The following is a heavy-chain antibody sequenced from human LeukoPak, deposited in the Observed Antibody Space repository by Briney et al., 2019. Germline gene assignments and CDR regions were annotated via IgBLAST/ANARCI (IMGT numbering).Heavy chain of an antibody. Sequence: SEILSLTCTVSGGSIGSSSYYWAWIRQPPGKGLEWIGSIYYSGSTYYNPSLKSRVTIFVETSKNKFSLKVSSVTAADTAVYYCARQTWIELWHFDYWGQGALVTVSS. CDR3: ARQTWIELWHFDY. CDR1: GGSIGSSSYY. J-gene: IGHJ4*02. D-gene: IGHD5-18*01. V-gene: IGHV4-39*01. CDR2: IYYSGST.